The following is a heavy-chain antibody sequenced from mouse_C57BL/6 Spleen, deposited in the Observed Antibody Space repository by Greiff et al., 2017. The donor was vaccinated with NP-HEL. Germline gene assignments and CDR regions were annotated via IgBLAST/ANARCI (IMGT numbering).Heavy chain of an antibody. Sequence: VQLQQSGPGLVQPSQSLSITCTVSGFSLTSYGVHWVRQSPGKGLEWLGVIWSGGSTDYNAAFISRLSISKDKSKSQVFFKMNSLQADDTAIYYCASLITTDWYFDVWGTGTTVTVSS. CDR2: IWSGGST. D-gene: IGHD1-1*01. V-gene: IGHV2-2*01. J-gene: IGHJ1*03. CDR3: ASLITTDWYFDV. CDR1: GFSLTSYG.